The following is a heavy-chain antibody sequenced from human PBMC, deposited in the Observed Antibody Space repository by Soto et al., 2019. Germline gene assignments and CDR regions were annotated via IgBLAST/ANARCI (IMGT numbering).Heavy chain of an antibody. CDR1: GFTFSSYS. V-gene: IGHV3-21*01. CDR3: ARGTQPSSPGFDY. D-gene: IGHD2-2*01. Sequence: SGGSLRLSCAASGFTFSSYSMNWVRQAPGKGLEWVSSISSSSSYIYYADSVKGRFTISRDNAKNSLYLQMNSLRAEDTAVYYCARGTQPSSPGFDYWGQGTLVTVSS. J-gene: IGHJ4*02. CDR2: ISSSSSYI.